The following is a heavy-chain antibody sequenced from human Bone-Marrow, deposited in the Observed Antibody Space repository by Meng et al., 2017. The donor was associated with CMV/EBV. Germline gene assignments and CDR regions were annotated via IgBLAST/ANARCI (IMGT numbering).Heavy chain of an antibody. J-gene: IGHJ4*01. CDR1: GFTFSRYA. CDR2: ISYDGSKK. CDR3: ARDQFYYGSGPLDY. V-gene: IGHV3-30*04. Sequence: GESLKISCAASGFTFSRYAMHWVRQAPGKGLEWVAVISYDGSKKYYADSVKGRFTISRDNSKKSLYLQRNSLRADETTVYYCARDQFYYGSGPLDYWGQGTMVTVSS. D-gene: IGHD3-10*01.